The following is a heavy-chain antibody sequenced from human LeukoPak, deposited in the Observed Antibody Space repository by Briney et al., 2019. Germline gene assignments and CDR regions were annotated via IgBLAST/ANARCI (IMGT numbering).Heavy chain of an antibody. V-gene: IGHV1-2*06. J-gene: IGHJ5*02. D-gene: IGHD2-2*01. CDR2: IDPNTGGT. CDR3: ARAYCSSTSCYAHTNWFDP. CDR1: GYTFTNYY. Sequence: ASVKVSCKTSGYTFTNYYIHWVRQAPGQGLEWMGRIDPNTGGTKSAKNFQGRVTMTRDTSISTAYMALSGLRSDDTAVYYCARAYCSSTSCYAHTNWFDPWGQGTLVTVSS.